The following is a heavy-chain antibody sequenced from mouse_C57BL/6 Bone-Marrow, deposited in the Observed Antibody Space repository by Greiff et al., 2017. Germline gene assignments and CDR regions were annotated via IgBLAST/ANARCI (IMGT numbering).Heavy chain of an antibody. CDR3: ARSDLGFYAMDY. J-gene: IGHJ4*01. V-gene: IGHV1-55*01. CDR1: GYTFTSYW. CDR2: IYPGSGST. Sequence: QVQLKQPGAELVKPGASVKMSCKASGYTFTSYWITWVKQRPGQGLEWIGDIYPGSGSTNYNEKFKSKATLPVDTSSSTAYMQLSSLTSEDSAVYYCARSDLGFYAMDYWGQEASVTVSS.